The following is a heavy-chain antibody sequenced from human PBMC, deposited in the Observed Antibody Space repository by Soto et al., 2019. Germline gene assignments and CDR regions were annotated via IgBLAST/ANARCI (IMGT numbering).Heavy chain of an antibody. CDR1: GYTFSGHY. CDR3: AKVRHGYNWDAFDI. J-gene: IGHJ3*02. CDR2: INPNNGGT. D-gene: IGHD5-12*01. Sequence: QVQLVQSGAEVRRPGASVKVSCKASGYTFSGHYMHWVRQAPGQGFEWMGWINPNNGGTNYTQKFQGRVTMTRDTSINTAYMELSSLISDDTAVYYCAKVRHGYNWDAFDIWGQGTMVTVSS. V-gene: IGHV1-2*02.